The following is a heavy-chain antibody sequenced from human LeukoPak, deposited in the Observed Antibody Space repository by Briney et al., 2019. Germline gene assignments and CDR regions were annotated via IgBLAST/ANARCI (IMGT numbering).Heavy chain of an antibody. CDR2: INHSGST. V-gene: IGHV4-34*01. CDR1: GGSFSGYY. J-gene: IGHJ5*02. Sequence: SEPLSLTCAVYGGSFSGYYWSWIRQPPGKGLEWIGEINHSGSTNYNPSLKSRVTISVDTSKNQFSLKLSSVTAADTAVYYCARSPGIAVAGQFDPWGQGTLVTVSS. CDR3: ARSPGIAVAGQFDP. D-gene: IGHD6-19*01.